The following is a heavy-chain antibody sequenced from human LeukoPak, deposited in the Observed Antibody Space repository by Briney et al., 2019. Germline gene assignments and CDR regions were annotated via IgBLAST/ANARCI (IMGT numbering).Heavy chain of an antibody. CDR1: GFIFSSYS. CDR3: SRGEVVYSSSWYRSNDAFDI. J-gene: IGHJ3*02. CDR2: INHSGST. D-gene: IGHD6-13*01. Sequence: TGGSLRLSCAASGFIFSSYSMSWVRQPPGKGLEWIGEINHSGSTNYNPSLKRRATISIDTSRNQFSLRLSSVTAADTAVYYCSRGEVVYSSSWYRSNDAFDIWGQGTMVTVSS. V-gene: IGHV4-34*01.